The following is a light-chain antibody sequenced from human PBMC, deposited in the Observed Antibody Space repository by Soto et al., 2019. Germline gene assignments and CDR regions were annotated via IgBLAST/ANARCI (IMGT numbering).Light chain of an antibody. CDR3: QSYDSSLSGPGV. CDR1: NSNIGAGYN. J-gene: IGLJ3*02. V-gene: IGLV1-40*01. Sequence: QSALTQPPSVSGAPGQRVTISCTGSNSNIGAGYNVHWYQQLPGTAPKLLIYGNTNRPSGVPDRFSGSKSGTAASLAITGLQAEDEADYYCQSYDSSLSGPGVFGGGTKLTVL. CDR2: GNT.